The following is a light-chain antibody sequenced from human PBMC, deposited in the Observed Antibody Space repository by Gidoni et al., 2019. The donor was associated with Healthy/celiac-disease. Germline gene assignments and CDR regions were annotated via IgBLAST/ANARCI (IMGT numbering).Light chain of an antibody. J-gene: IGLJ2*01. V-gene: IGLV4-69*01. CDR3: QTWGTGIGV. CDR1: SGHSSYA. Sequence: QLVLTQSPSASASLGAPVKLTCPLSSGHSSYAIAWHQQQPEKGPRYLMKLNSDGSHSKGDGIPDRFSGSSSGAERYLTISSLQSEDEADYYCQTWGTGIGVFGGGTKLTVL. CDR2: LNSDGSH.